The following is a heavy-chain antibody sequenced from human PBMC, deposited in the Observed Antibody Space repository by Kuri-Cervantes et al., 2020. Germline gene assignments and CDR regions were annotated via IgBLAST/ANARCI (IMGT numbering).Heavy chain of an antibody. V-gene: IGHV3-72*01. Sequence: GESLKISCAASGFTVSSKYMSWVRQAPGKGLEWVGRARNKANSYTKEYAAAVKGRFSVSRDDSKNSLYLQMNSLKFEDKAVYFCARGYPGALTFGYWGLGTLVTVSS. CDR2: ARNKANSYTK. CDR1: GFTVSSKY. J-gene: IGHJ4*02. D-gene: IGHD4/OR15-4a*01. CDR3: ARGYPGALTFGY.